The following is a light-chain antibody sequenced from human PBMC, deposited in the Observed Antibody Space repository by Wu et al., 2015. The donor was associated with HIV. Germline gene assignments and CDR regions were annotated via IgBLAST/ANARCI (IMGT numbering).Light chain of an antibody. V-gene: IGKV3-15*01. Sequence: EIVMTQSPATLSVSPGERATLSCRASQSVSSNLAWYQQKPGQAPRLLIYGASTRATGIPARFSGSGSGTEFTLTISSLQSEDFAAYYCQQRSNWPRTFGQGTKVEIK. CDR2: GAS. J-gene: IGKJ1*01. CDR3: QQRSNWPRT. CDR1: QSVSSN.